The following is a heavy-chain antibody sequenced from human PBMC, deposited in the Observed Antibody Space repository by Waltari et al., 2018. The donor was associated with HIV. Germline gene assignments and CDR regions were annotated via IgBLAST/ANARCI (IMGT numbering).Heavy chain of an antibody. J-gene: IGHJ6*02. V-gene: IGHV3-30*04. CDR1: GLTFSSYA. CDR3: ARDWGSLRDDYYYYGMDV. CDR2: ISNDGNNK. D-gene: IGHD3-16*01. Sequence: QVQLVESGGGVVQPGRSLRLSCAASGLTFSSYAMHWVRQAPGKGVEWWAVISNDGNNKYYADSVKGRFTISRDNSKNTLYLQMNSLRAEDTAVYYCARDWGSLRDDYYYYGMDVWGQGTTVTVSS.